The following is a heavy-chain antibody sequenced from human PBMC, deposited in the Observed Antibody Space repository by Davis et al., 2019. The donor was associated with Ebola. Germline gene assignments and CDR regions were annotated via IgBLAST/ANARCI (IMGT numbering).Heavy chain of an antibody. CDR1: GGSISSYY. CDR2: IYYSGST. Sequence: MPSETLSLTCTVSGGSISSYYWSWIRQPPGKGLEWIGSIYYSGSTYYNPSLKSRVTISVDTSKNQFSLKLSSVTAADTAVYYCASTRDGYNEYFQHWGQGTLVTVSS. V-gene: IGHV4-39*07. CDR3: ASTRDGYNEYFQH. J-gene: IGHJ1*01. D-gene: IGHD5-24*01.